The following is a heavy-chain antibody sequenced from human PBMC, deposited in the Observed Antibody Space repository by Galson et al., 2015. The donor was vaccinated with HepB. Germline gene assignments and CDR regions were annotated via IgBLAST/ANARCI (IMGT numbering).Heavy chain of an antibody. V-gene: IGHV3-15*01. CDR3: TTEKYGDYFDY. CDR2: IKSKTDGGTT. D-gene: IGHD4-17*01. Sequence: SLRLSCAASGFTFSNAWMSWVRQAPGKGLEWVGRIKSKTDGGTTDYAAPVKGRFTISRDDSKNTLYLQMNSLKTEDTAVYYCTTEKYGDYFDYWGQGTLVTVSS. CDR1: GFTFSNAW. J-gene: IGHJ4*02.